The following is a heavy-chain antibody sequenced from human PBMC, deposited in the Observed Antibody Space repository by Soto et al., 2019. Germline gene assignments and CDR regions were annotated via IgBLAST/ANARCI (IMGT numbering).Heavy chain of an antibody. V-gene: IGHV1-3*01. CDR1: GYTFTSYA. CDR2: INAGNGNT. Sequence: ASVKVSCKASGYTFTSYAMHWVRQAPGQRLEWMGWINAGNGNTKYSQKFQGRVTITRDTSASTVYMELSSLRSEDTAVYYCAAPGYCSSTSCREVDYYYGMDVWGQGTTVTVSS. J-gene: IGHJ6*02. D-gene: IGHD2-2*01. CDR3: AAPGYCSSTSCREVDYYYGMDV.